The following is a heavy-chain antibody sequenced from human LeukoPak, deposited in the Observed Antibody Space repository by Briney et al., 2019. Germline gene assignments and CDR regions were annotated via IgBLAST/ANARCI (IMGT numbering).Heavy chain of an antibody. CDR2: ISSSSSYI. CDR3: ASDYYGQY. Sequence: GLEWVSSISSSSSYIYYADSVKGRFTISRDNAKNSLYLQMNSLRAEDTAVYYCASDYYGQYWGQGTLVTVSS. V-gene: IGHV3-21*01. D-gene: IGHD3-10*01. J-gene: IGHJ4*02.